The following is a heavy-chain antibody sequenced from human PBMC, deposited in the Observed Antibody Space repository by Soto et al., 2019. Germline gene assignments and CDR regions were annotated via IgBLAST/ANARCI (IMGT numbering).Heavy chain of an antibody. CDR3: ARERQWVPLLY. Sequence: QVRLVQSGLEVKKPGASVRLSCKTSGYTFTNYGVTWVRQAPGQGLEWMGWVSAYNRNTNYAQKFEDRVIMTTDTSTSTAYLELRNLKSDDTAVYYCARERQWVPLLYWGEGTLVTVS. CDR1: GYTFTNYG. V-gene: IGHV1-18*04. D-gene: IGHD1-26*01. CDR2: VSAYNRNT. J-gene: IGHJ4*02.